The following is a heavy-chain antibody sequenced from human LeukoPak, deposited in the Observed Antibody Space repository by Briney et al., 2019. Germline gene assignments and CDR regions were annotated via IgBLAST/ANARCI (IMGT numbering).Heavy chain of an antibody. CDR2: IKEDGSVK. CDR1: GFTFSRYW. V-gene: IGHV3-7*02. D-gene: IGHD2-21*01. J-gene: IGHJ4*02. Sequence: GGSLRLSCAASGFTFSRYWMSWVRQAPGKGLEWVANIKEDGSVKYYVESVKGRFTISRDNAKNSLYLQMNSLRAEDTAVYYCAASIATFHYWGQGTLVTVSS. CDR3: AASIATFHY.